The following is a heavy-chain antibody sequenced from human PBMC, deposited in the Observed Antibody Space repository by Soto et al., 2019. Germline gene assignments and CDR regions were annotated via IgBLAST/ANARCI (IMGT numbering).Heavy chain of an antibody. CDR1: GFTLRTNG. Sequence: SGGSLRLSCAATGFTLRTNGMDWVRQAPGKGLEWVSSIYESGDTHHADSVKGRFTISRDNSKNTLYLQMNSLRAEDTAVYHCAREGTYYDILTGPSFDYWGQGTLVTVSS. CDR2: IYESGDT. D-gene: IGHD3-9*01. J-gene: IGHJ4*02. V-gene: IGHV3-53*01. CDR3: AREGTYYDILTGPSFDY.